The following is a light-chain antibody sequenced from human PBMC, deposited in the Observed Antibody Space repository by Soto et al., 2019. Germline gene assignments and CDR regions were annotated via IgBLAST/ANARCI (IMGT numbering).Light chain of an antibody. J-gene: IGKJ1*01. V-gene: IGKV3-20*01. CDR3: QQYGSSPWT. CDR2: GAS. CDR1: QSVSSSY. Sequence: EIVLTQSPGTLSLSPGERATLSCRASQSVSSSYLAWYQQKPGQAPRLLIYGASSRATGIPDRFSGSASGTDFTLTISRLEPEDFAVYYCQQYGSSPWTFDQGTKVEIK.